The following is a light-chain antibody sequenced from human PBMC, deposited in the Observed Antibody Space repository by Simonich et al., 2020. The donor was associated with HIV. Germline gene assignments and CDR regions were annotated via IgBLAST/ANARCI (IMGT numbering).Light chain of an antibody. CDR1: QSRGIW. Sequence: DIQMTQSPSTLSASVGDRVTITCRASQSRGIWLVWYQQKPGKAPKLLIYKASTLESGVPSRFSGSGSRTEFTLTISSLQPDDSATYYCQQYNTYSLTFGGGTKVEIE. J-gene: IGKJ4*01. CDR2: KAS. V-gene: IGKV1-5*03. CDR3: QQYNTYSLT.